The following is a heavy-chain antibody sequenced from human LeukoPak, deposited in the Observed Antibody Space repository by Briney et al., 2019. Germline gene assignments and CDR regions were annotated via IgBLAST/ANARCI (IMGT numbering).Heavy chain of an antibody. J-gene: IGHJ2*01. CDR3: ARVYYSNSYDYWYFDL. D-gene: IGHD6-13*01. CDR2: IYYSGST. CDR1: GGSFSGYY. Sequence: PSETLSLTCAVYGGSFSGYYWSWIRQPPGKGLEWIAYIYYSGSTNYKPSLKSRVTISVDTSKNQFSLKLSSVTAADTAVYYCARVYYSNSYDYWYFDLWGRGTLVTVSS. V-gene: IGHV4-59*01.